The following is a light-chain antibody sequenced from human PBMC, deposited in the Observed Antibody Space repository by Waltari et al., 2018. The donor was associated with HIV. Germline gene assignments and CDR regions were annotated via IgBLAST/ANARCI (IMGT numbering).Light chain of an antibody. J-gene: IGKJ1*01. CDR1: QSIISHY. CDR2: GAS. CDR3: QQYGSSPLT. V-gene: IGKV3-20*01. Sequence: EIVLTQSPGTLSLSPGERAPLSCRASQSIISHYLAWYQQKPGQAPRLLIYGASSWATGIPDRFSGSGSVTDFTLTISRLEPEDFAVYYCQQYGSSPLTFGQGTKVEIK.